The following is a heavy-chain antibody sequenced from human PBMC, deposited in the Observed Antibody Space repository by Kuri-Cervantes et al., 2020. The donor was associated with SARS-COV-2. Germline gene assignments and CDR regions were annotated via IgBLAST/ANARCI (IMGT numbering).Heavy chain of an antibody. D-gene: IGHD6-19*01. Sequence: SETLSLTCTVSGYSISSGYYWGWIRQPPGKGLEWIGSIYHSGGTYYNPSLKSRVTISVDTSKNQLSLKLTSVTAADTAVYYCARPNTGWYASFQHWGQGSLVTVSS. J-gene: IGHJ1*01. CDR2: IYHSGGT. V-gene: IGHV4-38-2*02. CDR3: ARPNTGWYASFQH. CDR1: GYSISSGYY.